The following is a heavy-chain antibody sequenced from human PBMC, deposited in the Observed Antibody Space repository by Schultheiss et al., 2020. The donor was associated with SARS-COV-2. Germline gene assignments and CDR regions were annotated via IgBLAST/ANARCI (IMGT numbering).Heavy chain of an antibody. CDR2: ISGSGGST. J-gene: IGHJ4*02. Sequence: GGSLRLSCAASGFTFSSYAMSWVRQAPGKGLEWVSAISGSGGSTYYADSVKGRFTISRDNSKNTLYLQMNSLRAEDTAVYYCARGDYYDSSGYGYDYWGQGTLVTVSS. CDR1: GFTFSSYA. D-gene: IGHD3-22*01. V-gene: IGHV3-23*01. CDR3: ARGDYYDSSGYGYDY.